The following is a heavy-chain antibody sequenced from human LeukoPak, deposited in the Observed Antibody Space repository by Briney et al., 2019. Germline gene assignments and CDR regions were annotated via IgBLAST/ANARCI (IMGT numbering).Heavy chain of an antibody. CDR3: ARDVLSGYDVGGLFDY. D-gene: IGHD5-12*01. CDR1: GFTFSSYS. J-gene: IGHJ4*02. Sequence: GGSLRLSCAASGFTFSSYSMNWVRQAPGKGLEWASSISSSSSYIYYADSVKGRFTISRDNAKNSLYLQMNSLRAEDTAVYYCARDVLSGYDVGGLFDYWGQGTLVTVSS. CDR2: ISSSSSYI. V-gene: IGHV3-21*01.